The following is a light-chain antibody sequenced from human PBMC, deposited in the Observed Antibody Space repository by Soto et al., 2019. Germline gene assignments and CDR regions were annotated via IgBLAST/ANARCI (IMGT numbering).Light chain of an antibody. V-gene: IGKV3-20*01. Sequence: EIVLTQSPGPLSLSPGERATLSCRTSQSVSNNYLAWYQQKPGQAPRLLIYGASSRATGIPDRFSGSGSGTDCTLSNSRLEPEDFAVDYCQQDRSLWTFGQGTKVEIK. CDR1: QSVSNNY. CDR3: QQDRSLWT. CDR2: GAS. J-gene: IGKJ1*01.